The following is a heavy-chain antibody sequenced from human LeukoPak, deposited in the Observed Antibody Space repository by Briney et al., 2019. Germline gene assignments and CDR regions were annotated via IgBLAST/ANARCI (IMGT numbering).Heavy chain of an antibody. V-gene: IGHV3-49*04. CDR2: IRSKAYGRTT. Sequence: GGSLRLSCTASGFTFGDYAMSWVRQAPGKGLGWVGFIRSKAYGRTTEYAASVKGRFTISRDDSKSIAYLQMNSLKIEDTAVYYCTRDQTPYYWGQGTLVTVSS. CDR3: TRDQTPYY. J-gene: IGHJ4*02. CDR1: GFTFGDYA.